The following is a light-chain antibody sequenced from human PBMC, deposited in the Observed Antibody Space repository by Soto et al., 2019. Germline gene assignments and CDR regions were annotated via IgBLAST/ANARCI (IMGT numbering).Light chain of an antibody. V-gene: IGLV2-14*01. CDR2: EVS. CDR1: SSDIGSYNY. CDR3: SSHTTYSTRV. Sequence: QSALTQPASVSGSPGQSIAISCTGTSSDIGSYNYVSWYQQHPGKAPKLMIHEVSNRPSGVSDRFSGSKSGNTASLTISGLQAHDEADYYCSSHTTYSTRVFGTGTKLTVL. J-gene: IGLJ1*01.